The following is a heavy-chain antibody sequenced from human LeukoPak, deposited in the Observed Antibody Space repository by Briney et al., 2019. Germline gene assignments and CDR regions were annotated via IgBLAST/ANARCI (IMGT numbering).Heavy chain of an antibody. D-gene: IGHD6-6*01. CDR2: ISYDGSNK. J-gene: IGHJ6*02. CDR1: GFTFSSYG. Sequence: PGGSLRLSCAASGFTFSSYGMHWVRQAPGKGLEWVAVISYDGSNKYYADSVKGRFTISRDNSKNTLYLQMNSLRAEDTAVYYCVTGRGSSQLYYYYYGMDVWGQGTTVTVSS. V-gene: IGHV3-30*03. CDR3: VTGRGSSQLYYYYYGMDV.